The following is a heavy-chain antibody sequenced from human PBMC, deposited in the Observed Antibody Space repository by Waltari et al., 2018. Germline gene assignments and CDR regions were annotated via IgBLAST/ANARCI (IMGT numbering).Heavy chain of an antibody. J-gene: IGHJ3*01. CDR2: ISYSGAT. V-gene: IGHV4-39*01. D-gene: IGHD3-16*01. Sequence: QLHLQESGPGLVKPSDTLSVTCTVSGGSITSNRHYWGWIRQPPGTGLEWTATISYSGATYNNPSLKSRVTISVDTSKNQFSLKLSSVTAADTAVYYCATYIGASIGTAAFDVWGQGTMVTVSS. CDR1: GGSITSNRHY. CDR3: ATYIGASIGTAAFDV.